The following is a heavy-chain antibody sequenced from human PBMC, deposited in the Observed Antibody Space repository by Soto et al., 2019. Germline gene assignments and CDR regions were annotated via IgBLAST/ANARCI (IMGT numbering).Heavy chain of an antibody. Sequence: GGSLRLSCAASGFTFSSYGMHWVRQAPGKGLEGVAVIWYDGSNKYYADSVKGRFTISRDNSKNTLYLQMNSLRAEDTAVYYCAREMGTMIVVVISPYYYYGMDVWGQGTTVTVSS. CDR1: GFTFSSYG. CDR2: IWYDGSNK. J-gene: IGHJ6*02. D-gene: IGHD3-22*01. V-gene: IGHV3-33*01. CDR3: AREMGTMIVVVISPYYYYGMDV.